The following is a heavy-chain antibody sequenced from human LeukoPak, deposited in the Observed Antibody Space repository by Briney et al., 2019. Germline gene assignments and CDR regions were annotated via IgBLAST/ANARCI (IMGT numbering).Heavy chain of an antibody. CDR1: GGSLSSYY. D-gene: IGHD2-2*01. Sequence: ETLSLTCTVSGGSLSSYYWSWIRQPPGKGLEWIGYIYYSGSTNYNPSLKSRVTMSVDTSKNQFSLKLSSVTAADTAVYYCARDSWCSSTSCPFDYWGQGTLVTVSS. J-gene: IGHJ4*02. CDR3: ARDSWCSSTSCPFDY. CDR2: IYYSGST. V-gene: IGHV4-59*12.